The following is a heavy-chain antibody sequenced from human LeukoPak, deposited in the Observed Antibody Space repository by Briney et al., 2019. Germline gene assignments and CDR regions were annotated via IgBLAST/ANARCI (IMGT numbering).Heavy chain of an antibody. D-gene: IGHD3-16*01. CDR1: GYRFSTSD. CDR3: VRGGEIGLDY. Sequence: GGSLRLSCAASGYRFSTSDMHWVRQASGRGLEWVSSIASTGETYYAPSVKGRFTISRENAKNSLHLQMNSLRGGDTAIYHCVRGGEIGLDYWGQGALITVSS. V-gene: IGHV3-13*01. CDR2: IASTGET. J-gene: IGHJ4*02.